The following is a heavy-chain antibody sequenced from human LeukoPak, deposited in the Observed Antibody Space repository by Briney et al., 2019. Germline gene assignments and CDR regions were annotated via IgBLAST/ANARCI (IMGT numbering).Heavy chain of an antibody. Sequence: PGGSLRLSCAASGFTFSSYGMHWVRQAPGKGLEWVAVISYDGSNKYYADSVKGRFIISRDNSKNTLYLQMNSLRAEDTAVYYCAKDWGIAAAGNYFDYWGQGTLVTASS. D-gene: IGHD6-13*01. CDR3: AKDWGIAAAGNYFDY. CDR1: GFTFSSYG. CDR2: ISYDGSNK. V-gene: IGHV3-30*18. J-gene: IGHJ4*02.